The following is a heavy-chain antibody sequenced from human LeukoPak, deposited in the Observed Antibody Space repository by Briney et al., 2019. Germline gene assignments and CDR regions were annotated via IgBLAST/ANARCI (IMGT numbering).Heavy chain of an antibody. D-gene: IGHD1-14*01. CDR2: INHSGST. CDR3: ARGNRASFDY. CDR1: GGSFSGYY. V-gene: IGHV4-34*01. J-gene: IGHJ4*02. Sequence: PSETLSLTCAVYGGSFSGYYWSWIRQPPGKGLEWIGEINHSGSTNYNPSLKSRVTISVDTSKNQFSLKLSSVTAADTAVYYCARGNRASFDYWGQGTLVTVSS.